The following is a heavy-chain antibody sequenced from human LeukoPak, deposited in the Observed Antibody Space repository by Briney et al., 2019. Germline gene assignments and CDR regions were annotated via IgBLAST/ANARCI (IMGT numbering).Heavy chain of an antibody. CDR1: GFTFSSYS. J-gene: IGHJ6*03. D-gene: IGHD4-23*01. Sequence: GGSLRLSCAASGFTFSSYSMNWVRQAPGKGLEWVSYIRSSSRTIYYADSVKGRFTISRDNAKNSLFLQMNSLRAEDTAVYYCAAVAGYYYYMDVWGKGTTVTISS. CDR2: IRSSSRTI. V-gene: IGHV3-48*01. CDR3: AAVAGYYYYMDV.